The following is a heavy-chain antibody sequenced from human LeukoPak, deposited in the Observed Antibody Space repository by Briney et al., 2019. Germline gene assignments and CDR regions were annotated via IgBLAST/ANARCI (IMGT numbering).Heavy chain of an antibody. D-gene: IGHD5-24*01. CDR2: ISSSSSYI. CDR1: GFTFSNYG. CDR3: AGKMATPPKPFDY. V-gene: IGHV3-21*01. J-gene: IGHJ4*02. Sequence: GGSLRLSCAASGFTFSNYGIHWVRQAPGKGLEWVSSISSSSSYIYYADSVKGRFTISRDNAKNSLYLQMNSLRAEDTAVYYCAGKMATPPKPFDYWGQGTLVTVSS.